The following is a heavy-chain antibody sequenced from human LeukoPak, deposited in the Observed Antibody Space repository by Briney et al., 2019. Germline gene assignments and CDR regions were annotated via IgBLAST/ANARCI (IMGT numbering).Heavy chain of an antibody. CDR2: VNHSGST. V-gene: IGHV4-34*01. Sequence: SETLSLTCAVYGGSFSGYYWSWIRQPPGKGLEWIGEVNHSGSTNYNPSLKSRVTISVDTSKNQFSPKLSSVTAADTAVYYCARGRGYVLRFLEWLCYFDYWGQGTLVTVSS. J-gene: IGHJ4*02. CDR1: GGSFSGYY. CDR3: ARGRGYVLRFLEWLCYFDY. D-gene: IGHD3-3*01.